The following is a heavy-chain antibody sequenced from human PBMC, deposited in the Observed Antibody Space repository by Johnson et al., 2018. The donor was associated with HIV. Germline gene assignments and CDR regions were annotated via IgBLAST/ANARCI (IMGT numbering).Heavy chain of an antibody. CDR2: ISGSDGAI. V-gene: IGHV3-48*04. Sequence: VQLVESGGGVVQPGGSLRLSCAASGFSFSSYAMHWVRQAPGKGLEYVSYISGSDGAIWYADSVKGRFTVSRDNAKNSFYLQMNSLRAEDTAVYYCARSVNAGRPFDIWGQGTMVTVSS. J-gene: IGHJ3*02. CDR3: ARSVNAGRPFDI. D-gene: IGHD2-8*01. CDR1: GFSFSSYA.